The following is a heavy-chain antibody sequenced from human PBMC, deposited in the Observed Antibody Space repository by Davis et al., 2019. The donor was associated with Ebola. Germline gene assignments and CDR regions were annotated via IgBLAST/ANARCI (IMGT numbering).Heavy chain of an antibody. CDR3: ARGSGFWNGYFMAYLDF. V-gene: IGHV1-2*02. CDR2: INPNSGDT. D-gene: IGHD3-3*01. J-gene: IGHJ4*02. CDR1: GNTFIGHY. Sequence: ASVKVSCKASGNTFIGHYLHWVRQAPGQGLEWMGWINPNSGDTKFLQKFQGRVTVTRDTSISTVYMELSRLRSDDTAVYYCARGSGFWNGYFMAYLDFWGQGAQVIVSS.